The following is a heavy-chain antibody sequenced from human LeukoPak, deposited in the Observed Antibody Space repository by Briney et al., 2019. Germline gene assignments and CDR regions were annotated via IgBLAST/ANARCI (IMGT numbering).Heavy chain of an antibody. J-gene: IGHJ4*02. CDR2: ISDTGAST. CDR3: ATGAYFEY. CDR1: GFTFSRYG. Sequence: GGSLRLSCAASGFTFSRYGMTWVRQAPGKGLEWVSTISDTGASTYYADSVKVRFTISRDNSKNTLYLQMSGLRAEDTAIYYCATGAYFEYWGQGALVTVSS. V-gene: IGHV3-23*01.